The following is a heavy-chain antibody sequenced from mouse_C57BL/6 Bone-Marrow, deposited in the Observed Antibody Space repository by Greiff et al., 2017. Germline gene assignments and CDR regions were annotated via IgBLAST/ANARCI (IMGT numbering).Heavy chain of an antibody. Sequence: EVQVVESGGGLVKPGGSLKLSCAASGFTFSDYEMHWVRQAPEKGLEWVAYISSGSSTIYYADTVKGRFTISRDNAKNTLFLQMTCLRSEDTAMYYCARGGAMDYWGKGTSVTVSS. V-gene: IGHV5-17*01. CDR1: GFTFSDYE. CDR2: ISSGSSTI. J-gene: IGHJ4*01. CDR3: ARGGAMDY.